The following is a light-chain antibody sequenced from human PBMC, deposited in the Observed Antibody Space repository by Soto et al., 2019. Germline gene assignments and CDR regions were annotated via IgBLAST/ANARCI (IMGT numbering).Light chain of an antibody. CDR2: GGS. CDR1: RSVSSIY. J-gene: IGKJ1*01. V-gene: IGKV3-20*01. Sequence: EIVLTQSPGTLSLSPGGRATLSCRASRSVSSIYLAWYQQKPGQAPRLLIYGGSSRATGIPDRFSGSGSETDFTLTITRLEPEDFAVYYCQQYSSSRTFGQGTKVDIK. CDR3: QQYSSSRT.